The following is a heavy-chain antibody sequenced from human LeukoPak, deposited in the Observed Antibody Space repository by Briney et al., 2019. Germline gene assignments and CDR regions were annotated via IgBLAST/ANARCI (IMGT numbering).Heavy chain of an antibody. CDR3: ARDSSSVPSTWSY. D-gene: IGHD2-15*01. CDR2: ISGYNGNT. V-gene: IGHV1-18*01. CDR1: GYTFTSYG. Sequence: GASVKVSCKASGYTFTSYGISWVRQAPGQGLEWMGWISGYNGNTNNAHKFQARVTMTTDTSTSTAYMELRSLRSDDTAVYYCARDSSSVPSTWSYWGQGTLVTVSS. J-gene: IGHJ4*02.